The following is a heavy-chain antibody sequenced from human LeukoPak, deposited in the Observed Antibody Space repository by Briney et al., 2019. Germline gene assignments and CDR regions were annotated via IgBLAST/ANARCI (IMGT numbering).Heavy chain of an antibody. J-gene: IGHJ5*02. CDR2: ISAYNGNT. V-gene: IGHV1-18*01. Sequence: ASVKVSSTPPGYTFTSYGISWVRQAPGQGVEWMGWISAYNGNTKYAQKLQGRVTMTTDTSTSTAYMELRSLKSDVTAVYYCARVRVRAAENWIDPWGQGTLVSVSS. D-gene: IGHD2-2*01. CDR3: ARVRVRAAENWIDP. CDR1: GYTFTSYG.